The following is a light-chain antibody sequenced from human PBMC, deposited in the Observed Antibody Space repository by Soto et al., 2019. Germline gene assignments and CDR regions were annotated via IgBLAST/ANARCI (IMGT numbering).Light chain of an antibody. V-gene: IGKV3D-11*02. Sequence: EIVLTLTPANMSLPHGERATLSCRASQSVSSYLAWYQQKPGQAPRLLMYEASNRATGIPARFSGGGSGTDFTLTISRLEPEDFTVYYCQQHGISHITVAQGTRLENK. CDR1: QSVSSY. J-gene: IGKJ5*01. CDR2: EAS. CDR3: QQHGISHIT.